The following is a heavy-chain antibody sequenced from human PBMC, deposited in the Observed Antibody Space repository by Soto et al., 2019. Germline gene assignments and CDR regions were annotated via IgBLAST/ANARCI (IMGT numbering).Heavy chain of an antibody. CDR2: IIPYNGNA. CDR1: SYTVNIYV. Sequence: APAESARTASSYTVNIYVIAVVLKTPGQGLEWMGWIIPYNGNANYAQKLQGRVTMTTDTSTSTAYMELSSLRSEDTAVYYCARGNSGRYYPCYYYGLDVWGQGTTVTVSS. CDR3: ARGNSGRYYPCYYYGLDV. D-gene: IGHD1-26*01. V-gene: IGHV1-18*01. J-gene: IGHJ6*02.